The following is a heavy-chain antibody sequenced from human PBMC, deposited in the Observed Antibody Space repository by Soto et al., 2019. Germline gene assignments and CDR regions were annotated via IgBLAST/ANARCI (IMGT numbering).Heavy chain of an antibody. CDR3: ASHGRTTVANFYFNN. D-gene: IGHD4-17*01. CDR2: IFDSGNA. CDR1: GGSINSYC. V-gene: IGHV4-59*08. Sequence: PSETMSLTCTVSGGSINSYCWSWIRQPPGKGLEWIAYIFDSGNANYNPSLKSRVTISVDTSKNQFSLKLTSVTAADTAVYYCASHGRTTVANFYFNNGGQGPRVTVSS. J-gene: IGHJ4*02.